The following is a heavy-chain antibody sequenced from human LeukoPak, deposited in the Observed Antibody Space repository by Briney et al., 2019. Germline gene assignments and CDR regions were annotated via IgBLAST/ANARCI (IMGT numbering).Heavy chain of an antibody. CDR1: GFTFSSYG. CDR2: ISYDGSNK. D-gene: IGHD3-22*01. Sequence: PGGSLRLFCAASGFTFSSYGMHGVRQAPGKGLEWVAVISYDGSNKYYADSVKGRFTISRDNSKNTLYLQMNSLRAEDTAVYYCAKDHEYYYDSSGYSLDYWGQGTLVTVSS. J-gene: IGHJ4*02. V-gene: IGHV3-30*18. CDR3: AKDHEYYYDSSGYSLDY.